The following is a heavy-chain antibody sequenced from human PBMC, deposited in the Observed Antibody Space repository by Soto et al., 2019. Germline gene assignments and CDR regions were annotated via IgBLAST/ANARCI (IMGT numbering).Heavy chain of an antibody. CDR3: ARDSRDQGLPGSWFDP. CDR1: GFTVSSNY. Sequence: EVQLVETGGGLIQPGGSLRLSCAASGFTVSSNYMSWVRQAPGKGLEWVSVIYSGGSTYYADSVKGRFTISRDNSKNTLYLQMNSLRAEDTAVYYCARDSRDQGLPGSWFDPWGQGTLVTVSS. CDR2: IYSGGST. J-gene: IGHJ5*02. D-gene: IGHD2-2*01. V-gene: IGHV3-53*02.